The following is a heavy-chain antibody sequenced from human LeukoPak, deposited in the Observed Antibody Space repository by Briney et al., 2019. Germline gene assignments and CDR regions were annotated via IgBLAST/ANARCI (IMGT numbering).Heavy chain of an antibody. CDR3: ATKQWLAPPPDS. Sequence: PGGSLRLSCAASGFTFSKYWMLWVRQAPGKGLESGSRINTDGTVTTYADSVKGRFTVSRDNADNTMFLQMNSGRDEDTAVYYCATKQWLAPPPDSWGQGTPVTVSS. CDR2: INTDGTVT. V-gene: IGHV3-74*01. J-gene: IGHJ4*02. CDR1: GFTFSKYW. D-gene: IGHD6-19*01.